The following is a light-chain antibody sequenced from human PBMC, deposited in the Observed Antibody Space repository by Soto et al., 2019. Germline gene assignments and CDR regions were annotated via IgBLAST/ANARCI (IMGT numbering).Light chain of an antibody. J-gene: IGLJ1*01. CDR1: SSDIGGYNY. CDR3: KSFTSSTTYV. CDR2: DVS. Sequence: QSALTQPASVSGSPGQSITISCTGTSSDIGGYNYVSWYQQHPGSAPKLMIFDVSNRPSGVSNRFSGSKSGNTASLTISGLQAEDEADYYCKSFTSSTTYVFGTGTKLTVL. V-gene: IGLV2-14*03.